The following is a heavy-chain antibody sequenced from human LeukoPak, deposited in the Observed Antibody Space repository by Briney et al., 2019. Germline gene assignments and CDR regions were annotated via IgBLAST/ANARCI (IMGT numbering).Heavy chain of an antibody. D-gene: IGHD3-10*01. CDR3: GSGTYYNVY. V-gene: IGHV3-66*01. J-gene: IGHJ4*02. CDR1: GITVSSNY. CDR2: TYSGDDT. Sequence: GGSLRLSCAASGITVSSNYMSWVRQAPGKGLEWVSVTYSGDDTYYADSVKGRFTISRDNSKNTLYLQMNSVNAEDTAVYYRGSGTYYNVYWGQGTLVTVSS.